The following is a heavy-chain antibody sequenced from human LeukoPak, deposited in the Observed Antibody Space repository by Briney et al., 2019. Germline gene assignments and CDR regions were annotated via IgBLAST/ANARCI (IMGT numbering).Heavy chain of an antibody. Sequence: SVKVSCKASGGTFSSYAISWVRQAPGQGLEWMGRIIPILGIANYAQKSQGRVTITADKSTSTAYMELSSLRSEDTAVYYCARVRVIAAAGDDAFDIWGQGTMVTVSS. D-gene: IGHD6-13*01. CDR1: GGTFSSYA. V-gene: IGHV1-69*04. J-gene: IGHJ3*02. CDR2: IIPILGIA. CDR3: ARVRVIAAAGDDAFDI.